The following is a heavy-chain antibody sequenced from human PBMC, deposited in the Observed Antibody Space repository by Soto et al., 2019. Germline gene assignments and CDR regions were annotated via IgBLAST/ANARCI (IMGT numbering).Heavy chain of an antibody. CDR3: ARDIRGYYDFWSGYDYYGMDV. J-gene: IGHJ6*02. CDR1: GFTFSSYS. CDR2: ISSSSSYV. D-gene: IGHD3-3*01. Sequence: PGGSLRLSCAASGFTFSSYSMNWVRQAPGKGLEWVSSISSSSSYVYYADSVKGRFTISRDNAKNSLYLQMNSLRAEDTAVYYCARDIRGYYDFWSGYDYYGMDVWGQGTTVTVSS. V-gene: IGHV3-21*01.